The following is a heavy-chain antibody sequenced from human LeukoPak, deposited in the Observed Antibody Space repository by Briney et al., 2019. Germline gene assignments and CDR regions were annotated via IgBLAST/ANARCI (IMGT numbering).Heavy chain of an antibody. CDR2: IYHGGTT. CDR1: GGSISSSSYY. Sequence: PSETLSLTCTVSGGSISSSSYYWGWIRQPPGKGLEWIGSIYHGGTTYYNPSLQSRVTISVDTSKNQFSLKLSSVTAADTAVYYCARRDYGYYFDYWGQGTLVTVSS. J-gene: IGHJ4*02. V-gene: IGHV4-39*07. D-gene: IGHD3-16*01. CDR3: ARRDYGYYFDY.